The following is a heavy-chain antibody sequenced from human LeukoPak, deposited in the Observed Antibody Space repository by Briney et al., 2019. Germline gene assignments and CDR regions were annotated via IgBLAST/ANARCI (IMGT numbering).Heavy chain of an antibody. CDR3: ARGPRPYYYYGMDV. CDR1: GFTFSSYD. V-gene: IGHV3-13*01. CDR2: IGTAGDT. J-gene: IGHJ6*02. Sequence: GGSLRPSCAASGFTFSSYDMHWVRQATGKGLEWVSAIGTAGDTYYPGSVKGRFTISRENAKNSLYLQMNSLRAGDTAVYYCARGPRPYYYYGMDVWGQGTTVTVSS.